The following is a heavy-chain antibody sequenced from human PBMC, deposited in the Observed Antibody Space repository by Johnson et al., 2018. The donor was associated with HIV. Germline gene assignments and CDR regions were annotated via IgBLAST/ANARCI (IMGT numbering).Heavy chain of an antibody. V-gene: IGHV3-30*04. Sequence: QVQLVESGGGVVQPGRSLRLSCAASGFTFSSYAMHWVRQAPGKGLEWVAVISYDGSNKYYADSVKGRFTISRDNSKNTLYLQMTSLRAEDTAVYYCAREGYDSSGYSDAFDIWGQGTMVTVSS. D-gene: IGHD3-22*01. CDR1: GFTFSSYA. CDR2: ISYDGSNK. J-gene: IGHJ3*02. CDR3: AREGYDSSGYSDAFDI.